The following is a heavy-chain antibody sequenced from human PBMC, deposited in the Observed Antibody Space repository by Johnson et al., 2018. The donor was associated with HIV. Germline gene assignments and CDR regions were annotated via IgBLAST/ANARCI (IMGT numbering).Heavy chain of an antibody. CDR3: ARASVSSPRYSSSSDDAFDI. D-gene: IGHD6-6*01. Sequence: QVQLVESGGGVVQPGKSLRLSCAASGFTFSSYGLHWVRQAPGKGLEWVAVIWYDGSDKYYADSVKGRFTISRDNSRNTVYLQMNSLRVEDTAVYYCARASVSSPRYSSSSDDAFDIWGQGTMVTVSS. V-gene: IGHV3-33*01. CDR2: IWYDGSDK. CDR1: GFTFSSYG. J-gene: IGHJ3*02.